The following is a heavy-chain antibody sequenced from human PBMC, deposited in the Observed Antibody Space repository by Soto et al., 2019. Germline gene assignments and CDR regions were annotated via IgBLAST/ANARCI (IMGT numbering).Heavy chain of an antibody. CDR3: AREMATSGWFQNYYYLGMDV. J-gene: IGHJ6*02. Sequence: GSLRLSCAASGFTFKDYYRSWIRQAPGRGLEWIAYISSLDRAIYAGSVQGRFTISRENANSSLFLQMNSLRADDTAVYYCAREMATSGWFQNYYYLGMDVWGQGTTVTVSS. D-gene: IGHD6-19*01. V-gene: IGHV3-11*01. CDR2: ISSLDRAI. CDR1: GFTFKDYY.